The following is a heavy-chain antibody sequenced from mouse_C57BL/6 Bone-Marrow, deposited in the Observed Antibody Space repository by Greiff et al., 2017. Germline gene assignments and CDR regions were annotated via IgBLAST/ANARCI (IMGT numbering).Heavy chain of an antibody. Sequence: QVQLQQSGAELARPGASVKLSCKASGYTFTSYGISWVKQRTGQGLEWIGEIYPRSGNTYYNEKFKGKATLTADKSSSTAYMELRSLTSEYSAVYFCARYQGNYGFAYWGQGTLVTVSA. D-gene: IGHD2-1*01. V-gene: IGHV1-81*01. J-gene: IGHJ3*01. CDR1: GYTFTSYG. CDR2: IYPRSGNT. CDR3: ARYQGNYGFAY.